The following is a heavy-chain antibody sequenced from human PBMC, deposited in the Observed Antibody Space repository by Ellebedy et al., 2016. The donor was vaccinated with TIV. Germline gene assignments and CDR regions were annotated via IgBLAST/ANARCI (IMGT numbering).Heavy chain of an antibody. J-gene: IGHJ4*02. CDR1: GFTFSNYA. CDR2: ISGSGGST. V-gene: IGHV3-23*01. D-gene: IGHD6-19*01. CDR3: AKGFPRDTSGQFDY. Sequence: GGSLRLSCAASGFTFSNYAMMWVRQAPGKGLEWVSAISGSGGSTYYADSVKGRFTISRDNSKNTLSLQMTSLRAGDTAVYYCAKGFPRDTSGQFDYWGQGTLVTVSS.